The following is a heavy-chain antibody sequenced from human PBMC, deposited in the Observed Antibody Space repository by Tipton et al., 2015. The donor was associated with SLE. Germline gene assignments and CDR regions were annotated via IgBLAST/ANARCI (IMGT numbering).Heavy chain of an antibody. J-gene: IGHJ6*03. Sequence: TLSLTCTVSGGSVSSGSYYWAWIRQPPGKGPEWIGTIYYSGSTYYYPSLKSRITISVDTSKNQFSLEVRSVTAADTAVYYCARRTYYSNRRYYYMDVWGKGATVTVSS. CDR2: IYYSGST. CDR1: GGSVSSGSYY. V-gene: IGHV4-39*07. CDR3: ARRTYYSNRRYYYMDV. D-gene: IGHD4-11*01.